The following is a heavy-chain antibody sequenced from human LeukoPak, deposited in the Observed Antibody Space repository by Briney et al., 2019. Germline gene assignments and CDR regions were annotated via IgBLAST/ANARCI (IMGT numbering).Heavy chain of an antibody. Sequence: SETLSLTCTVSGGSISDYYWSWIRQPPGKGLEWIGYIHYSGSSNYNPSLKSRVTISVDTSKNQFSLKLSSVIAADTAVYYCARYDRSGYGFDCWGQGTLVTVSS. CDR3: ARYDRSGYGFDC. J-gene: IGHJ4*02. CDR1: GGSISDYY. V-gene: IGHV4-59*01. D-gene: IGHD5-12*01. CDR2: IHYSGSS.